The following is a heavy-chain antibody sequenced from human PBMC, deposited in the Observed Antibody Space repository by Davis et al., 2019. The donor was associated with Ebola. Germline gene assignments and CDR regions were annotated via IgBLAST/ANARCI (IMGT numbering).Heavy chain of an antibody. CDR1: GFTFSTYA. CDR3: ARASGYSGYDYFADY. Sequence: GESLKISCAASGFTFSTYAMGWVRQAPGKGLVWVSRINSDGSSTSYADSVKGRFTISRDNAKNTLYLQMNSLRAEDTAVYYCARASGYSGYDYFADYWGQGTRVTVSS. CDR2: INSDGSST. D-gene: IGHD5-12*01. J-gene: IGHJ4*02. V-gene: IGHV3-74*01.